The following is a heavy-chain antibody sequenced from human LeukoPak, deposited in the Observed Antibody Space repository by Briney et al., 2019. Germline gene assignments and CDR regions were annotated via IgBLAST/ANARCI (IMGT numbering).Heavy chain of an antibody. CDR2: IRYDGSNK. D-gene: IGHD3-22*01. J-gene: IGHJ4*02. CDR1: GFTFSSYG. Sequence: GGSLRLSCAASGFTFSSYGMHWVRQAPGKGLEWVAFIRYDGSNKYYADSVKGRFTISRDNSKNTLYLQMNSLRAEDTAVYYCAKDRVFSPYYYDSSGYYFWDQGTLVTVSS. V-gene: IGHV3-30*02. CDR3: AKDRVFSPYYYDSSGYYF.